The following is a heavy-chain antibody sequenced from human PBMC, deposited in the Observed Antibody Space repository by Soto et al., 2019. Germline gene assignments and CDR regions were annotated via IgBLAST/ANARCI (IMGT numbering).Heavy chain of an antibody. D-gene: IGHD1-26*01. CDR1: GGTFSSYA. CDR2: IIPIFGTA. J-gene: IGHJ6*02. CDR3: ARFGSVVGATHYYYYGMDV. Sequence: QVQLVQSGAEVKKPGSSVKVSCKASGGTFSSYAISWVRRAPGQGLEWMGGIIPIFGTANYAQKFQGRVTITADESTSTAYMELSSLRSEDTAVYYCARFGSVVGATHYYYYGMDVWGQGTTVTVSS. V-gene: IGHV1-69*01.